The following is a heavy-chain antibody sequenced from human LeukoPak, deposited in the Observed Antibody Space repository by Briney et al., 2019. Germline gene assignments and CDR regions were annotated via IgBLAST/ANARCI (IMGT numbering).Heavy chain of an antibody. V-gene: IGHV3-64D*06. Sequence: GGSLRLSCSASGFTFSSYAMHWVRQAPGKGLEYVSAISSNGGSTYYADSVKGRFTISRDNSKNTLYLQMSSLRAEDTAVYYYVKGRMVRGVHDAFDIWGQGTMVTVSS. CDR3: VKGRMVRGVHDAFDI. D-gene: IGHD3-10*01. CDR1: GFTFSSYA. CDR2: ISSNGGST. J-gene: IGHJ3*02.